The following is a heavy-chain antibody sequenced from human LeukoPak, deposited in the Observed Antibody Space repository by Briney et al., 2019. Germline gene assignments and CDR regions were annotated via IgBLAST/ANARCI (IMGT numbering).Heavy chain of an antibody. Sequence: ASVKVSCKASGYTFTGYYMHWVRQAPGQGLEWMGWINPNSGGTKYAQKFQGRVTMTRDTSLSTAYMELSRLRSDDTAVYYCARGLTVLRFLEWLVFGYWGQGTLVTVSS. CDR3: ARGLTVLRFLEWLVFGY. J-gene: IGHJ4*02. V-gene: IGHV1-2*02. CDR2: INPNSGGT. D-gene: IGHD3-3*01. CDR1: GYTFTGYY.